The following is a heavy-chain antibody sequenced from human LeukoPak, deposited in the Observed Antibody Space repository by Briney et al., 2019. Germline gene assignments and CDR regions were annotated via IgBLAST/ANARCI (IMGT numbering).Heavy chain of an antibody. V-gene: IGHV4-34*01. CDR3: ARGERITMIGFDY. CDR1: GGSFSGYY. Sequence: SETLSLTCAVYGGSFSGYYWSWIRQPPGKGLEWIGEITHSGSTNYNPSLKSRVTISVDTSKNQFSLKLSSVTAADTAVYYCARGERITMIGFDYWGQGTLVTVSS. J-gene: IGHJ4*02. CDR2: ITHSGST. D-gene: IGHD3-22*01.